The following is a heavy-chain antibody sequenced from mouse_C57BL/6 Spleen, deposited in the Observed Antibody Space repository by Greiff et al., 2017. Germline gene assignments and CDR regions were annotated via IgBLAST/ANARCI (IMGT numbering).Heavy chain of an antibody. CDR2: LHPYNGGT. Sequence: VQLQQSGPELVKPGASVKMSCKASGYTFTDYNMHWVKQSHGKSLAWIGYLHPYNGGTSYNQKFKGKATLTVNKSSSTAYMELRSLTSEDSAVYYCARVIRLVYGPWYFDVWGTGTTGTVSS. CDR3: ARVIRLVYGPWYFDV. CDR1: GYTFTDYN. V-gene: IGHV1-22*01. J-gene: IGHJ1*03. D-gene: IGHD1-1*01.